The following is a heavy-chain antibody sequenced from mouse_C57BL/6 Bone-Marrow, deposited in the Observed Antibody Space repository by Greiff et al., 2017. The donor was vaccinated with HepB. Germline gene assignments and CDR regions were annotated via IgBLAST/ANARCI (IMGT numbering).Heavy chain of an antibody. CDR3: TRVDSNYPYYFDY. J-gene: IGHJ2*01. D-gene: IGHD2-5*01. CDR2: IDPETGGN. Sequence: VQRVESGAELVRPGASVTLSCKASGYTFTDYEMHWVKQTPVHGLEWIGAIDPETGGNAYNQKFKGKAILTADKSSSTAYMELRSLTSEDSAVYYCTRVDSNYPYYFDYWGQGTTLTVSS. CDR1: GYTFTDYE. V-gene: IGHV1-15*01.